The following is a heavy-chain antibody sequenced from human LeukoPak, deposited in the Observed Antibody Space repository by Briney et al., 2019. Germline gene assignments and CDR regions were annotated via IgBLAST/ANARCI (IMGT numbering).Heavy chain of an antibody. J-gene: IGHJ4*02. CDR3: ARAYGEDFDY. Sequence: SETLSLTCTVSGGSISSGSYYWHWIRQPAGKGLEWIGRIYTSGSTNYNPSLKSRVIISVQKSKNQFSLKLSSVTAADTAVYYCARAYGEDFDYWGQGTLVTVSS. V-gene: IGHV4-61*02. CDR1: GGSISSGSYY. CDR2: IYTSGST. D-gene: IGHD4-17*01.